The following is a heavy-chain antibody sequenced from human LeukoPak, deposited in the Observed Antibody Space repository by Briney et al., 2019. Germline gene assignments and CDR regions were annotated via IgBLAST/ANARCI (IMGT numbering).Heavy chain of an antibody. CDR1: SGSISSGDYY. CDR3: ARDSGNTVTTLLSGMDV. D-gene: IGHD4-17*01. CDR2: IYYSGST. J-gene: IGHJ6*02. V-gene: IGHV4-30-4*01. Sequence: PSETLSLTCTVSSGSISSGDYYWSWIRQPPGKGLEWIGYIYYSGSTYYNPSLKSRVTISVDTSKNQFSLRLSSVTAADTAMYYCARDSGNTVTTLLSGMDVWGQGTTVTVSS.